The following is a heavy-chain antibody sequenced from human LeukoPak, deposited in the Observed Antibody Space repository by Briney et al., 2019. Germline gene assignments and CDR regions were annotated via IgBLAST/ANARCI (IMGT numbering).Heavy chain of an antibody. CDR3: MTERYWPNGGYVH. V-gene: IGHV3-15*01. D-gene: IGHD2-8*01. CDR2: IKRQMDGATT. Sequence: GGSLRLSCVASGFSFGEDRMNWVRQAPGRGLEWLGRIKRQMDGATTDYAAPVKGRFTISRDDSKNTLSLQMNSLKTEDTAIYYCMTERYWPNGGYVHWGQGTLVTVSS. CDR1: GFSFGEDR. J-gene: IGHJ4*02.